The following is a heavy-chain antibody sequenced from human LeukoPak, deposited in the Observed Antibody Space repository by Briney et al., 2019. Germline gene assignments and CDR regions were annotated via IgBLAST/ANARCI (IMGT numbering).Heavy chain of an antibody. V-gene: IGHV3-64D*09. CDR2: ISSNGEST. D-gene: IGHD4/OR15-4a*01. J-gene: IGHJ5*02. CDR3: VKSAINYGANWFDP. CDR1: GFTLSSLA. Sequence: GGSLRLSCSASGFTLSSLAMHWVRQAPGKGLDYISSISSNGESTYYADSVKGRFTISRDNSKNTLYLQMSSLRTEDTAVYWCVKSAINYGANWFDPWGQGTLVTVSS.